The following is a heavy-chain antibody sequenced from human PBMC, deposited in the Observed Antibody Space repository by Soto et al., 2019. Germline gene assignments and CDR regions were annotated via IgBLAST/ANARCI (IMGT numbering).Heavy chain of an antibody. D-gene: IGHD6-19*01. Sequence: GVSVKVSCKASGGTFSSYAISWVRQAPGQGLEWMGGIIPIFGTANYAQKFQGRVTITADESTSTAYMELSSLRSEDTAVYYCARRSCPNSGWYEICPFDYWGQGTLVTVSS. CDR3: ARRSCPNSGWYEICPFDY. CDR2: IIPIFGTA. V-gene: IGHV1-69*13. CDR1: GGTFSSYA. J-gene: IGHJ4*02.